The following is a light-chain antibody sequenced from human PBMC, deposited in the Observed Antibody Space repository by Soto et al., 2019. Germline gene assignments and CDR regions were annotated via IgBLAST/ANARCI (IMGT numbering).Light chain of an antibody. CDR3: QQYNNYPYT. J-gene: IGKJ2*01. V-gene: IGKV1-5*01. CDR1: QSINTW. CDR2: DAS. Sequence: DIQMTQSPSTLSASVGDRVTITCRASQSINTWLAWYQQKPGKAPKLLMDDASSLESGVPSRFSGSGSGTEFTLTISSLQPDDFAPYYCQQYNNYPYTFGQGTKLEIK.